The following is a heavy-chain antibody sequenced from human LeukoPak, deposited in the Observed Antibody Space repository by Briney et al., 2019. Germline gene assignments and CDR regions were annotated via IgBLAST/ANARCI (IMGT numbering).Heavy chain of an antibody. CDR1: GYTFTTYS. D-gene: IGHD2-15*01. CDR2: ISAYNGNT. V-gene: IGHV1-18*01. Sequence: ASVKVSCKASGYTFTTYSMNWVRQAPGQGLEWMGWISAYNGNTNYAQKLQGRVTMTTDTSTSTAYMELRSLRSDDTAVYYCARDRGYCSGGSCFTSDFDYWGQGTLVTVSS. J-gene: IGHJ4*02. CDR3: ARDRGYCSGGSCFTSDFDY.